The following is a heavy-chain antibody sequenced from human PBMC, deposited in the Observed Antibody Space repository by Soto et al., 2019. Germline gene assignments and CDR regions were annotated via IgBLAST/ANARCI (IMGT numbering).Heavy chain of an antibody. D-gene: IGHD3-3*01. V-gene: IGHV3-73*01. CDR3: SRQASDFWSGKPQYYMDV. CDR2: IRSKGNNYAT. Sequence: EVQLVESGGGLVQPGGSLKLSCAASGFTFSGSAMHWVRQASGKGLEWVCRIRSKGNNYATVYGASLKGRFTISRDDGKNTAYLQMNSLNTEDTAVYYCSRQASDFWSGKPQYYMDVWGKGTTVTVSS. J-gene: IGHJ6*03. CDR1: GFTFSGSA.